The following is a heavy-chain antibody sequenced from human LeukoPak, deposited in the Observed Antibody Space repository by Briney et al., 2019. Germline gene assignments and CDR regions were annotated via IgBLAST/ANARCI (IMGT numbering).Heavy chain of an antibody. Sequence: GGSLKLSCTGSGFTFGRQWLGGLRQAPGKGPEWVASIKQDGSQYYVDSVKGRFIISRDNTKNSLYLQMNSLRAEGTAVYSCARGPYYGDRLDIFDYWGQGTLVTVSS. CDR2: IKQDGSQ. D-gene: IGHD4-17*01. J-gene: IGHJ4*02. CDR1: GFTFGRQW. CDR3: ARGPYYGDRLDIFDY. V-gene: IGHV3-7*01.